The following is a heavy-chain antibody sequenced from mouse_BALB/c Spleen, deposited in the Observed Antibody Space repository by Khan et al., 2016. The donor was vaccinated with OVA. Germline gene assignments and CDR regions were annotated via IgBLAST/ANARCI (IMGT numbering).Heavy chain of an antibody. CDR2: ISYSGNI. D-gene: IGHD2-3*01. V-gene: IGHV3-2*02. Sequence: EVQLQESGPGLVKPSQSLSLTCTVTGYSITTDYAWNWIRQFPGNKLEWMGYISYSGNIKYNPSLKSRISITRNTSKNQFFLQLKSVTTEDTARYYCARVDGGDFDYWGQGTTLTVSS. CDR3: ARVDGGDFDY. CDR1: GYSITTDYA. J-gene: IGHJ2*01.